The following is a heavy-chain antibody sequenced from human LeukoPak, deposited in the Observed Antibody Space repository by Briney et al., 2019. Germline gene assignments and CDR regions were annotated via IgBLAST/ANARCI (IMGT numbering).Heavy chain of an antibody. CDR2: INHSGST. V-gene: IGHV4-34*01. CDR1: GGSFSGYY. J-gene: IGHJ4*02. D-gene: IGHD3-16*02. CDR3: AREGDYVWGSYRFNPNFDY. Sequence: PSETLSLTCAVYGGSFSGYYWSWIRQPPGKGLEWIGEINHSGSTNYNPSLKSRVTISVDTSKNQFSLKLSSVTAADTAVYYCAREGDYVWGSYRFNPNFDYWGQGTLVTVSS.